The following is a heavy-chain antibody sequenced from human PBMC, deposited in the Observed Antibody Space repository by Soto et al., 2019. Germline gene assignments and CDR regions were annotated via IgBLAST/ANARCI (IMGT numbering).Heavy chain of an antibody. Sequence: QVQLQESGPGLVKPSETLSLTCTVSGDSISSYYWSWIRQPPEKGLEWIGYIYYSGSTKYNPYLKSRVTISVDTSKNQFSLKQSSVTAADTAVYYCARATCSSTSCYAWLVWFDPWGQGTLVTVSS. V-gene: IGHV4-59*01. CDR2: IYYSGST. J-gene: IGHJ5*02. CDR1: GDSISSYY. D-gene: IGHD2-2*01. CDR3: ARATCSSTSCYAWLVWFDP.